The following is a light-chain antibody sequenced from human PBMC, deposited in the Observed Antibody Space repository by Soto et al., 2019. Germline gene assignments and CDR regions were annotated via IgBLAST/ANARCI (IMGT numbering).Light chain of an antibody. CDR3: IQDYNYPLT. CDR2: TAS. V-gene: IGKV1-6*01. J-gene: IGKJ4*01. Sequence: AIQMTQSPSSLSASVGDRVTITCRASQGIRSELGWYQQKPGKAPRLLIYTASTLQSGVPSRFSGSGSGTDFTLTISRLQPEDFATYYCIQDYNYPLTFGGGTRVEIK. CDR1: QGIRSE.